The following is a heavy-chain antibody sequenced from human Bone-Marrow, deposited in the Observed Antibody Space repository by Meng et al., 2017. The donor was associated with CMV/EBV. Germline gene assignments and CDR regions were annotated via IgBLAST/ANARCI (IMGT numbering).Heavy chain of an antibody. CDR2: ISWNSGSI. CDR1: GFTFDDNA. J-gene: IGHJ4*02. V-gene: IGHV3-9*01. Sequence: SLKISCAASGFTFDDNAMHWVRQAPGKGLEWVSGISWNSGSIGYADSVKGRFTISRDNAKNSLYLQVNSLRAEDTAVYYCARLLWFGELSPGGGDYWGQGTLVTVSS. D-gene: IGHD3-10*01. CDR3: ARLLWFGELSPGGGDY.